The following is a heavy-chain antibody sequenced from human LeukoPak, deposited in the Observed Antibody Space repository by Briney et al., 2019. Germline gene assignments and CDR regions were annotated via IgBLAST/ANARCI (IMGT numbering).Heavy chain of an antibody. J-gene: IGHJ6*03. CDR2: MNPYNGNT. Sequence: ASVKVSCNASGYTFTSYDINWVRQATGQGLEWMGWMNPYNGNTGYAQKFEGRVIMTRDTSISTAYLELSSLTSEDTDVYYCARAAVNLHPNHYYYMDVWGKGTTVTVSS. V-gene: IGHV1-8*01. CDR1: GYTFTSYD. CDR3: ARAAVNLHPNHYYYMDV.